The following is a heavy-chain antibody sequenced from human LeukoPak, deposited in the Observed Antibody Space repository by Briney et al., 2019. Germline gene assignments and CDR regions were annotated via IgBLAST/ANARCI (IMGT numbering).Heavy chain of an antibody. Sequence: PGGSLRLSCAASGFTVSSNYMSWVRQAPGKGLEWVSVIYSRGSTYYTDSVKGRFIISRDNSKNTLYRQMNSLGAEDTAVYYGARDEEQWHLWYWGQGTLVTVSS. J-gene: IGHJ4*02. CDR1: GFTVSSNY. V-gene: IGHV3-53*01. CDR2: IYSRGST. CDR3: ARDEEQWHLWY. D-gene: IGHD6-19*01.